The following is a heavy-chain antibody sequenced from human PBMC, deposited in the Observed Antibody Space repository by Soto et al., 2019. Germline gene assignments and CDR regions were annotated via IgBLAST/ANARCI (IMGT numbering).Heavy chain of an antibody. Sequence: GGSLRLSCAASGFTFDDYAMHWVRQAPGKGLEWVSGISWNSGSIGYADSVKGRFTISRDNAKTSLYLQMNSLRAEDTSLYYCAKESYGIDVWGQGTTVTVSS. J-gene: IGHJ6*02. V-gene: IGHV3-9*01. CDR1: GFTFDDYA. CDR3: AKESYGIDV. CDR2: ISWNSGSI.